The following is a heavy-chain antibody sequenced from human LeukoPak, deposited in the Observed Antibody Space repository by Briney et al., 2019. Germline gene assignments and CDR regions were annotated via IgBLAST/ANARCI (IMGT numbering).Heavy chain of an antibody. Sequence: PGRSLRLSCAASGFTFSSYGMHWVRQAPGKGLEWVAVISYDGSNKYYADSVKGRFTISRDNSKNTLYLQMNSLRAEDTAVYYCARGHLFYCSSTSCPRTFDPWGQGTLVTVSS. CDR1: GFTFSSYG. CDR3: ARGHLFYCSSTSCPRTFDP. V-gene: IGHV3-30*03. J-gene: IGHJ5*02. CDR2: ISYDGSNK. D-gene: IGHD2-2*01.